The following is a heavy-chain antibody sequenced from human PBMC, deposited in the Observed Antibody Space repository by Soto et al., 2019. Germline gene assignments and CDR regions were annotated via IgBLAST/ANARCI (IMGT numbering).Heavy chain of an antibody. V-gene: IGHV4-30-2*01. Sequence: LQLQESGSGLVKPSQTLSLTCAVSGGSISSGGYSWSWIRQPPGKGLEWIGYIYHSGSTYYNPSLTSRVTISVDRSKNQCSLKLSSVTAADTAVYYCAAGGGLPRYYWGQGTLVTVSS. J-gene: IGHJ4*02. D-gene: IGHD5-12*01. CDR1: GGSISSGGYS. CDR3: AAGGGLPRYY. CDR2: IYHSGST.